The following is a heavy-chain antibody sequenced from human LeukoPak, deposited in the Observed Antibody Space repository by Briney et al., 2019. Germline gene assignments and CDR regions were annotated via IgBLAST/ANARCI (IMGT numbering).Heavy chain of an antibody. V-gene: IGHV3-9*01. CDR1: GFIFKDYW. D-gene: IGHD4-23*01. J-gene: IGHJ4*02. Sequence: TGGSLRLSCAASGFIFKDYWMIWVRQAPGKGLEWVSGISWGSDSVDYADSVKGRFTISRDNAKNSLYLQMNSLRADDTALYYCAKDWSYGGNSWKYFGSWGQGILVTVSS. CDR2: ISWGSDSV. CDR3: AKDWSYGGNSWKYFGS.